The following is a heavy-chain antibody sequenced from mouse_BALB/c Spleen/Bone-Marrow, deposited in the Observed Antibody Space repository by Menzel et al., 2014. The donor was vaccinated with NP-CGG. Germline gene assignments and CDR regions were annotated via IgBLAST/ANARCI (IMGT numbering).Heavy chain of an antibody. CDR2: NNPGSGGT. Sequence: QVQLQQSGAELVRPGTSVKVSCKASGYAFTNYLIEWVKQRPGQGLEWIGVNNPGSGGTNYNEKFKGKATLTADKSSSTVYMLLSSLTSDDSAVYFCARSIYDGYSEAMDYWGQGTSVTVSS. J-gene: IGHJ4*01. V-gene: IGHV1-54*03. CDR1: GYAFTNYL. CDR3: ARSIYDGYSEAMDY. D-gene: IGHD2-3*01.